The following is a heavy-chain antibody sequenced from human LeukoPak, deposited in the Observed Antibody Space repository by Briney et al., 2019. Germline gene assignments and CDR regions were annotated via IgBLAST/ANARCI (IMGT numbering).Heavy chain of an antibody. CDR1: GFIFDNYA. J-gene: IGHJ4*02. D-gene: IGHD6-19*01. CDR2: ISGDGGST. Sequence: GGSLRLSCAAPGFIFDNYAIHWVRQAPGKGLGWVSLISGDGGSTFYADSVRGRFTISRDNTRKSLSLQMSSPRSEDTALYYCARESETSGWYDYWGPGTLVTVSS. V-gene: IGHV3-43*02. CDR3: ARESETSGWYDY.